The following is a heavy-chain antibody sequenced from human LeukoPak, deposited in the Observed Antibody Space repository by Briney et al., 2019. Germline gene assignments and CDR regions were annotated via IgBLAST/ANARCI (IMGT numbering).Heavy chain of an antibody. CDR2: ISNSGGST. Sequence: GGSLRLSCAASGFTFSTYGMHWVRQAPGKGLEWVSAISNSGGSTYYADSVKGRFTISRDNSKNTLYLQMNSLRAEDTAVYYCAKGFLGNIDYWGQGTLVTVSS. V-gene: IGHV3-23*01. J-gene: IGHJ4*02. D-gene: IGHD1/OR15-1a*01. CDR3: AKGFLGNIDY. CDR1: GFTFSTYG.